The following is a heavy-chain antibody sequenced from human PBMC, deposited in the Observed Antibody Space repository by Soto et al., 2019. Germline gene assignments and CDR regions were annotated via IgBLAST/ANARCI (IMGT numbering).Heavy chain of an antibody. CDR3: ARESAQGYCSGGSCYSSDAFDI. CDR1: GGSFSGYY. J-gene: IGHJ3*02. Sequence: SETLSLTCAVYGGSFSGYYWSWIRQPPGKGLEWIGEINHSGSTNYNPSLKSRVTISVDTSKNQFSLKLSSVTAADTAVYYCARESAQGYCSGGSCYSSDAFDIWGRGTMITVSS. V-gene: IGHV4-34*01. D-gene: IGHD2-15*01. CDR2: INHSGST.